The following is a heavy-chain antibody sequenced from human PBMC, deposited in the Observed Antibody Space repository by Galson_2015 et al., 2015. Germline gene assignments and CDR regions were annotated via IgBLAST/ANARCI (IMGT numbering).Heavy chain of an antibody. CDR3: ARDRSFNYDILTGYYTIHHYGTDV. Sequence: SLRLSCAASGFTFSDYYMSWIRQAPGKGLEWVSYISSYGNAIYYADSVKGRFTISRDNAKNSFYLQMNSLRAEDTAVYYCARDRSFNYDILTGYYTIHHYGTDVWGQGTTVTVSS. CDR1: GFTFSDYY. J-gene: IGHJ6*02. V-gene: IGHV3-11*01. CDR2: ISSYGNAI. D-gene: IGHD3-9*01.